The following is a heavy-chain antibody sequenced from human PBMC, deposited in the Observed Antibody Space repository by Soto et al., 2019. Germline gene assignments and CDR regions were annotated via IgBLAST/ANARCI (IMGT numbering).Heavy chain of an antibody. J-gene: IGHJ6*02. CDR3: ARVTPGNNLYYFSGLDF. Sequence: GGSLRLSCVASGFTFDIYGIHWVRQAPGKGLQWVALISYEGSNTYYADSVRGRFTISRDNSKNTLYLQMNTLRPEDTGVYYCARVTPGNNLYYFSGLDFWGQGTSVTVSS. CDR2: ISYEGSNT. V-gene: IGHV3-30-3*01. D-gene: IGHD1-1*01. CDR1: GFTFDIYG.